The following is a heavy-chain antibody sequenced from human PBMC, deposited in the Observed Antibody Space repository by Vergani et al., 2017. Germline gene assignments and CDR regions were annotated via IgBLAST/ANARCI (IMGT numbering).Heavy chain of an antibody. Sequence: QVQLVQSGAEVKKPGASVKVSCKASGYTFTSYYMHWVRQAPGQGLEWMGIINPSGGSTSYAQKFQGRVTMTRDTSTSTVYMELSSLRSEDTAVYFCARDQLPNKYIVVVPTAIPDYWGQGTLVTVSS. D-gene: IGHD2-2*02. CDR1: GYTFTSYY. CDR2: INPSGGST. J-gene: IGHJ4*02. V-gene: IGHV1-46*01. CDR3: ARDQLPNKYIVVVPTAIPDY.